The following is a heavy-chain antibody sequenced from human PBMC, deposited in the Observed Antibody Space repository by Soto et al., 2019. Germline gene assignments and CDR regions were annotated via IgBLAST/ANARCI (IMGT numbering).Heavy chain of an antibody. CDR1: GFTFSSYW. CDR3: ARVESSGYDFWSGYYGGMDV. Sequence: LRLSCAASGFTFSSYWMHWVRQAPGKGLVWVSRINSDGSSTSYADSVKGRFTISRDNAKNTLYLQMNSLRAEDTAVYYCARVESSGYDFWSGYYGGMDVWGQGTTVTVSS. V-gene: IGHV3-74*01. J-gene: IGHJ6*02. D-gene: IGHD3-3*01. CDR2: INSDGSST.